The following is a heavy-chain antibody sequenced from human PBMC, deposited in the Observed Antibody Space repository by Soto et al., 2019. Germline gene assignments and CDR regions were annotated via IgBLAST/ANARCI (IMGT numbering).Heavy chain of an antibody. CDR1: GGSISSYY. V-gene: IGHV4-59*01. D-gene: IGHD3-10*01. J-gene: IGHJ5*02. Sequence: SETLSLTCTVSGGSISSYYWSWIRQPPGKGLEWIGYIYYSGSTNYNPSLKSRVTISVDTSKNQFSLKLSSVTAADTAVYYCARVQEYYYGSGSYWFDPWGQGTLVTVSS. CDR3: ARVQEYYYGSGSYWFDP. CDR2: IYYSGST.